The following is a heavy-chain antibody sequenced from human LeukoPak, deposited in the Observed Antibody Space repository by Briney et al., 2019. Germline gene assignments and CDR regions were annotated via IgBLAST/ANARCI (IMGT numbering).Heavy chain of an antibody. CDR3: ARRASLCCRFES. D-gene: IGHD2-15*01. J-gene: IGHJ4*02. Sequence: QSSETLSFTCAVSVGSISINDYYWGWIRHPPGRGREWIGSVYYRGSTYYNPSLKSRVTISVDTSKNIFSLKLNSVTAADTAVYYCARRASLCCRFESWGQGSLVTVSS. CDR2: VYYRGST. V-gene: IGHV4-39*01. CDR1: VGSISINDYY.